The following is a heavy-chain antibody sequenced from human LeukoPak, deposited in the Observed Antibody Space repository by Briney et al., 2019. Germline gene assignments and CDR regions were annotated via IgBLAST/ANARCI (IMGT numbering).Heavy chain of an antibody. V-gene: IGHV3-7*01. CDR2: IKQDGSEK. J-gene: IGHJ4*02. CDR1: GFTFSSYW. D-gene: IGHD6-13*01. Sequence: GGSLRLSCAASGFTFSSYWMSWVRQAPGKGLEWVANIKQDGSEKYYVDSVKGRFTISRDNAKNSLYLQMNSLRAEDTAAYYCAKDFRYIAAAVDYWGQGTLVTVSS. CDR3: AKDFRYIAAAVDY.